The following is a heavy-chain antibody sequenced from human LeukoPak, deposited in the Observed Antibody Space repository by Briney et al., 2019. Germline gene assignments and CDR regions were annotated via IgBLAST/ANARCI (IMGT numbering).Heavy chain of an antibody. CDR1: GYSFTSYW. CDR2: IYPGDSDT. CDR3: ARQGGYSYGIDAFDI. D-gene: IGHD5-18*01. Sequence: GESLKISCKGSGYSFTSYWIGWVRQMPGKGLEWMGIIYPGDSDTRYSPSFQGQVTISADKSISTAYLQWSSLKASDTAMYYCARQGGYSYGIDAFDIWGQGTMVTVSS. V-gene: IGHV5-51*01. J-gene: IGHJ3*02.